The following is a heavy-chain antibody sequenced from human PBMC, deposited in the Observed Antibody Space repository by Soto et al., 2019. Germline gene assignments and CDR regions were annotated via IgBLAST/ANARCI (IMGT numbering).Heavy chain of an antibody. Sequence: ASVKVSCKASGYTFTSYGISWVRQAPGQGLEWMGCISAYNGNTNYAQKLQGRVTMTTDTSTSTAYMELRSLRSDDTAVYYCARGLVYGFNYYYYGMDVWGQGTTVTVSS. J-gene: IGHJ6*02. D-gene: IGHD3-10*01. V-gene: IGHV1-18*01. CDR2: ISAYNGNT. CDR1: GYTFTSYG. CDR3: ARGLVYGFNYYYYGMDV.